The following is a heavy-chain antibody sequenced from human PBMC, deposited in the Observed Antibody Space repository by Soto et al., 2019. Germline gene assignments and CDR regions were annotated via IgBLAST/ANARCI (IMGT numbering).Heavy chain of an antibody. V-gene: IGHV4-59*08. CDR2: IYYSGST. CDR1: CGSISSYY. J-gene: IGHJ6*03. CDR3: ARLSFDILTGPSYYYMDV. Sequence: SETLSVTCTVSCGSISSYYWSWIRQPPGKRLEWIGYIYYSGSTNYNPSLKSRVTISVDTSKNQFSLKLSSVTAADTAVYYCARLSFDILTGPSYYYMDVWGKGTTVTVSS. D-gene: IGHD3-9*01.